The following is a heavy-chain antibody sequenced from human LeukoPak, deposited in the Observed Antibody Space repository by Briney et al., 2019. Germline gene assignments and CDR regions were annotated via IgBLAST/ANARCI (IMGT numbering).Heavy chain of an antibody. CDR3: ARDWGSAIFGVVIRYYYYYMDV. Sequence: PGGSLRLSCAASGFTFSSYAMSWVRQAPGKGLEWVSAISGSGGSTYYADSVKGRFTISRDNSKNTLYLQMNSLRAEDTAVYYCARDWGSAIFGVVIRYYYYYMDVWGKGTTVTVSS. CDR2: ISGSGGST. J-gene: IGHJ6*03. CDR1: GFTFSSYA. V-gene: IGHV3-23*01. D-gene: IGHD3-3*01.